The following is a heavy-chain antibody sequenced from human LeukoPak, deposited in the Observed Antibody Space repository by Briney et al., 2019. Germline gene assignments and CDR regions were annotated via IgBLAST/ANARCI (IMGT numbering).Heavy chain of an antibody. J-gene: IGHJ5*02. V-gene: IGHV1-69*08. Sequence: GSSVTVSCKASGGSFSDYSISWVRQAPGQGLEWMGRIIAILDTAHYAHKFQGRFTITADKSTTTVYMELSSLRSDDTAVYYCVRSGYDYDWFDPWGQGTLVTVSS. CDR3: VRSGYDYDWFDP. D-gene: IGHD5-12*01. CDR1: GGSFSDYS. CDR2: IIAILDTA.